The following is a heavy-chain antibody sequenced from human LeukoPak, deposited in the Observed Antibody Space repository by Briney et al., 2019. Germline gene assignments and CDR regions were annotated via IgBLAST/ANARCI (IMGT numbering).Heavy chain of an antibody. CDR2: ICPGDSDT. J-gene: IGHJ3*02. D-gene: IGHD4-23*01. Sequence: NHGESLKISCKGSGYSFTSYWIGWVRQMPGKGLEWMGIICPGDSDTRYSPSFQGQVTISADKSISTAYLQWSSLKASDTAMYYCARLIYGGNSVGAFDIWGQGTMVTVSS. CDR1: GYSFTSYW. CDR3: ARLIYGGNSVGAFDI. V-gene: IGHV5-51*01.